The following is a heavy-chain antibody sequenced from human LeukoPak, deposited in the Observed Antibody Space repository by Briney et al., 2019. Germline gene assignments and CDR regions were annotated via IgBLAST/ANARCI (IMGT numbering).Heavy chain of an antibody. Sequence: GGSLRLSCAASGFIFSSYAMHWVRQAPGKGLEWVAVISYDGSNKYYADSVKGRFTISRDNSKNTLYLQMNSLRAEDTAVYYCARDRYGSGSSHFDYWGQGTLVTVSS. CDR2: ISYDGSNK. V-gene: IGHV3-30*04. D-gene: IGHD3-10*01. CDR1: GFIFSSYA. CDR3: ARDRYGSGSSHFDY. J-gene: IGHJ4*02.